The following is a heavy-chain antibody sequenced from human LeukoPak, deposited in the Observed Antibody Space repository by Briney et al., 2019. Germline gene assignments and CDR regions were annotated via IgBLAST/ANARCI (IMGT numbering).Heavy chain of an antibody. V-gene: IGHV4-4*07. J-gene: IGHJ5*02. D-gene: IGHD2-15*01. Sequence: PSETLSLTCTVSGGSISSYYWSWIRQPAGKGLEWIGRIYTSGSTNYNPSLKSRVTMSVDTSKNQFSLKLSSVTAADTAVYYCARAQVVVAATLAQSTVGNNWFGPWGQGTLVTVSS. CDR2: IYTSGST. CDR1: GGSISSYY. CDR3: ARAQVVVAATLAQSTVGNNWFGP.